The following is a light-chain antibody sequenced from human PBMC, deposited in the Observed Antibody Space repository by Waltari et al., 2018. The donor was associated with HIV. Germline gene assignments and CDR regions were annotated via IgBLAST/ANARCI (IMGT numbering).Light chain of an antibody. CDR2: AAS. J-gene: IGKJ5*01. CDR3: QQYNSHPIT. Sequence: VQMTQSPFSLSSSVGDRVTTTCRASQTVTRWLAWYHQKPGKAPRSLIYAASSLQSGFPSRFSGSGGGTNFTLTISSLQPEDFATDYCQQYNSHPITFGQGTRLDLK. CDR1: QTVTRW. V-gene: IGKV1D-16*01.